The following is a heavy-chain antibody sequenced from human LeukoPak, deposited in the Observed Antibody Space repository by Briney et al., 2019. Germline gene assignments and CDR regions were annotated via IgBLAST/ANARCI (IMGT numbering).Heavy chain of an antibody. CDR3: AKDNSSGPKYYFDY. CDR1: GFTFSSYA. Sequence: PGGSLRLYCTASGFTFSSYAMSWVRQAPGKGLEWVSAISGSGGSTYYADSVKGRFTISRDNSKNTLYLQMNSLRAEDTAVYYCAKDNSSGPKYYFDYWGQGTLVTVSS. D-gene: IGHD3-22*01. V-gene: IGHV3-23*01. CDR2: ISGSGGST. J-gene: IGHJ4*02.